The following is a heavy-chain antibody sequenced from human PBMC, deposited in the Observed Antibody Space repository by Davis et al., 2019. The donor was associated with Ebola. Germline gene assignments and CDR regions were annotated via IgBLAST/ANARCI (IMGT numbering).Heavy chain of an antibody. Sequence: GESLKISCKGSGYSFTSYWIGWVRQMPGKGLEWMGRIDPSDSYTRYSPSFQGHVTISADKSISTAYLQWSSLKASDTAMYYCVRHLAVAGDGAYWGQGTLVTVSS. D-gene: IGHD6-19*01. CDR1: GYSFTSYW. CDR3: VRHLAVAGDGAY. V-gene: IGHV5-10-1*01. CDR2: IDPSDSYT. J-gene: IGHJ4*02.